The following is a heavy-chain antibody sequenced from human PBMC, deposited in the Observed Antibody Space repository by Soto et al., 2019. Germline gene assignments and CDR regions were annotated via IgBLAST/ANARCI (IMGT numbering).Heavy chain of an antibody. J-gene: IGHJ4*02. D-gene: IGHD3-22*01. Sequence: SETLSLTCTVSGGSISSYYWSWIRQPPGKGLEWIGYIYYSGSTNYNPSLKSRVTISVDTSKNQFSLKLSSVTAADTAVYYCARVDPDSSGYYPFDYWGQGTLVTVSS. CDR2: IYYSGST. CDR3: ARVDPDSSGYYPFDY. V-gene: IGHV4-59*01. CDR1: GGSISSYY.